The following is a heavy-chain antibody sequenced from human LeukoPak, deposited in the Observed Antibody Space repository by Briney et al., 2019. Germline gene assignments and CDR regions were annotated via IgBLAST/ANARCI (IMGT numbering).Heavy chain of an antibody. Sequence: GGSLRLSCAASGFTFSDYYMSWIRQAPGKGLEWVSYISSSGSTIYYADSVKGRFTISRDNAKNSLYLQMNSLRAEDTAVYYCARAMYYYGSGHYYYYGMDVWGQGTTVTVSS. CDR3: ARAMYYYGSGHYYYYGMDV. CDR2: ISSSGSTI. J-gene: IGHJ6*02. V-gene: IGHV3-11*01. D-gene: IGHD3-10*01. CDR1: GFTFSDYY.